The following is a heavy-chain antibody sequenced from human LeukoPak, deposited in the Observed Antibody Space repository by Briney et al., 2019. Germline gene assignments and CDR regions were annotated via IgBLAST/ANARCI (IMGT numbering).Heavy chain of an antibody. CDR2: IIPVLGMA. CDR3: ARDRLDYGGSYTLDS. D-gene: IGHD4-23*01. J-gene: IGHJ4*02. Sequence: SVKVSCKASGGTFNSYAISWVRQAPGQGLEWVGRIIPVLGMANHAEDFQARVTITADKSTSTAYMELSSLRSEDTAVYYCARDRLDYGGSYTLDSWGQGTLVTVSS. CDR1: GGTFNSYA. V-gene: IGHV1-69*04.